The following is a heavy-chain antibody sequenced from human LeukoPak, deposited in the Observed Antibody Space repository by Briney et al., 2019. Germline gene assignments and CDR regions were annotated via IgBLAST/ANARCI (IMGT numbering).Heavy chain of an antibody. CDR1: GFTFSDYY. V-gene: IGHV3-11*04. D-gene: IGHD2-2*01. CDR3: ARDLGYCSSTSCPIKGFDY. J-gene: IGHJ4*02. Sequence: GGSLRLSCAASGFTFSDYYMSWIRQAPGKGLEWVSYISSSGSTIYYADSVKGRFTISRDNAKNSLYLQMNSRRAEDTAVYYCARDLGYCSSTSCPIKGFDYWGQGTLVTVSS. CDR2: ISSSGSTI.